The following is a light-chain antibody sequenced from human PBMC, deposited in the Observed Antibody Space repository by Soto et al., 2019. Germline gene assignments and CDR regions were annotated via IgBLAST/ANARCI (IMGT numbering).Light chain of an antibody. Sequence: DIVVTQSPAALSVSLGDRVALSCRASQSVCSNLAWYQQNPGKAPRLLMYAASTMETGIPARFSGSGSGTEFTLTISSLQSDDFAVYYCQQYSSYPLSFGGGTGVEIK. CDR3: QQYSSYPLS. J-gene: IGKJ4*01. CDR1: QSVCSN. V-gene: IGKV3-15*01. CDR2: AAS.